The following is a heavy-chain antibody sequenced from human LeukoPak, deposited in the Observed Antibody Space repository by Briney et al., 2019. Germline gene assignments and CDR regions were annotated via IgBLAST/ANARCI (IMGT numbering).Heavy chain of an antibody. J-gene: IGHJ4*02. CDR3: ASRVTSPYYFDY. V-gene: IGHV3-74*01. D-gene: IGHD1-14*01. Sequence: PGGSLRLSCAVSGFTFSSYWMHWVRQAPGKGLVWVSHIKTDGSTTAYADSVKGRFTISRDNAKNTLYLQMNSLRAEDTAVYYCASRVTSPYYFDYWGQGTLVTVSS. CDR1: GFTFSSYW. CDR2: IKTDGSTT.